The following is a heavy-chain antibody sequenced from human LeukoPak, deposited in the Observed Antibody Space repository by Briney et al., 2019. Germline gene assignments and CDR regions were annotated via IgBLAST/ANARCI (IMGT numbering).Heavy chain of an antibody. J-gene: IGHJ5*02. CDR1: GFTFDDYG. V-gene: IGHV3-20*04. D-gene: IGHD3-10*01. CDR3: AKDRTSGLMGGRFGDLNWFDP. CDR2: INWNGGST. Sequence: GGSLRLSCAASGFTFDDYGMSWVRQAPGKGLEWVSGINWNGGSTGYADSVKGRFTISRDNSKKTLYLRMNSLRADDTAVYYCAKDRTSGLMGGRFGDLNWFDPWGQGTLVTVSS.